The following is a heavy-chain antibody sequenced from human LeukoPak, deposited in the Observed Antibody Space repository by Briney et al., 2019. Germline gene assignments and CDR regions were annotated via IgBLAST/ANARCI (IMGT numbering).Heavy chain of an antibody. Sequence: GGSLRLSCAASGFTFSSYSMNWVRQAPGKGLEWVSSISSSSSYIYYADSVKGRFTISRDNAKNSLYLQVNSLRAEDTAVYYCARGGTVFGVVILFDYWGQGTLVTVSS. J-gene: IGHJ4*02. CDR1: GFTFSSYS. CDR3: ARGGTVFGVVILFDY. V-gene: IGHV3-21*01. CDR2: ISSSSSYI. D-gene: IGHD3-3*01.